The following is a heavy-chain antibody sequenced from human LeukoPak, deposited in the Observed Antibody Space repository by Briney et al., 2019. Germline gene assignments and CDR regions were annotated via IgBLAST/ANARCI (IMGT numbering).Heavy chain of an antibody. J-gene: IGHJ6*02. CDR2: IYGGGST. D-gene: IGHD3-10*01. V-gene: IGHV3-53*01. Sequence: GGSLRLSCAATGLSVSSNFMSWVRQAPGKGLEWVSVIYGGGSTYYADSVKGRFTISRDTPKNTLYLQMNSLRVEDTAVYYCARVGSPVWFGEYGAMDVWGQGTTVTVSS. CDR3: ARVGSPVWFGEYGAMDV. CDR1: GLSVSSNF.